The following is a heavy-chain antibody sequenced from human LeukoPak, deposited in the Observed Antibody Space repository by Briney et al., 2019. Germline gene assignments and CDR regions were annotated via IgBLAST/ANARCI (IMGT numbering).Heavy chain of an antibody. V-gene: IGHV3-30*08. CDR2: ISFDGSQK. J-gene: IGHJ4*02. Sequence: GGSLRLSCAASAFTFSSYAMHWVRQAPGKGLEWVAVISFDGSQKYYADSVKGRFTISRDNSNNTLNLQMNSRRAEDTAVYYCVVLNYRGNSGDFWGQGTLVTVSS. CDR3: VVLNYRGNSGDF. D-gene: IGHD4-23*01. CDR1: AFTFSSYA.